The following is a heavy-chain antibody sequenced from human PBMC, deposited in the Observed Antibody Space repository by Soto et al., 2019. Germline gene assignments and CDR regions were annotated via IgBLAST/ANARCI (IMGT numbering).Heavy chain of an antibody. CDR2: IWYDGSNK. D-gene: IGHD6-13*01. CDR3: ARVVVPWGAAAGLFDY. Sequence: PGGSLRLSCAASGFTFSSYGMHWVRQAPGKGLEWVAVIWYDGSNKYYADSVKGRFTISRDNSKNTLYLQMNSLRAEDTAVYYCARVVVPWGAAAGLFDYWGQGTLVTVSS. J-gene: IGHJ4*02. CDR1: GFTFSSYG. V-gene: IGHV3-33*01.